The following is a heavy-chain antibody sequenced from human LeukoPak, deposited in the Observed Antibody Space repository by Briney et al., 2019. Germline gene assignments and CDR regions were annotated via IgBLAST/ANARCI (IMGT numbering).Heavy chain of an antibody. V-gene: IGHV4-61*02. D-gene: IGHD5-18*01. CDR3: ARGRGYSYHFDH. CDR1: GGSISSGSYY. Sequence: SQTLSLTCTVSGGSISSGSYYWRWIRQPAGKGLEWIGRIYTSGSTNYNPSLKSRVTISVDTSKNQFSLKLSSVTAADTAVYYCARGRGYSYHFDHWGQGTLVTVSS. J-gene: IGHJ4*02. CDR2: IYTSGST.